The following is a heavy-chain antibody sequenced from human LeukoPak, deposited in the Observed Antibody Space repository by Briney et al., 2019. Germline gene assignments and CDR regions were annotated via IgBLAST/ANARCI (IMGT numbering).Heavy chain of an antibody. CDR3: AKDTLQSYYYDSSGYYDY. Sequence: GGSLRLSCAASGFTFDDYGMSWVRQAPGKGLEWVSGINWNGGSTGYADSVKGRFTISRDNAKNSLYLQMNSLRAEDTALYYCAKDTLQSYYYDSSGYYDYWGQGTLVTVSS. CDR2: INWNGGST. D-gene: IGHD3-22*01. J-gene: IGHJ4*02. CDR1: GFTFDDYG. V-gene: IGHV3-20*04.